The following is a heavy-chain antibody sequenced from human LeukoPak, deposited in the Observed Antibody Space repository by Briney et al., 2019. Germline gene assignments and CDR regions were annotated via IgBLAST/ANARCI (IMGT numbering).Heavy chain of an antibody. D-gene: IGHD6-13*01. V-gene: IGHV3-20*04. CDR3: AKLPGVSAAGYFDY. J-gene: IGHJ4*02. Sequence: GGSLRLSCAASGFTFDDYGMGWVRQAPGKGLEWVSAINWHGGSIGYADSVKGRFTISRDNAKNSLYLQMNNLRAEDTALYYCAKLPGVSAAGYFDYWGQGTLVTVSS. CDR1: GFTFDDYG. CDR2: INWHGGSI.